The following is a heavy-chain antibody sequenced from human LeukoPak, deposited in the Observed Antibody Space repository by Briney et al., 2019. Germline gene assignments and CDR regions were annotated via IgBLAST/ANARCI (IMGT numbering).Heavy chain of an antibody. D-gene: IGHD2-8*01. V-gene: IGHV3-7*01. CDR3: ARIYLKMASAS. CDR2: IKEDGSEK. J-gene: IGHJ5*02. Sequence: GGSLRLSCAASGFTFTSYWMSWARQAPGKGLEWVANIKEDGSEKYYVDSVKGRFTISRDNAKNSVSLQMNSLRVEDTAVYYCARIYLKMASASWGQGTLVTVSS. CDR1: GFTFTSYW.